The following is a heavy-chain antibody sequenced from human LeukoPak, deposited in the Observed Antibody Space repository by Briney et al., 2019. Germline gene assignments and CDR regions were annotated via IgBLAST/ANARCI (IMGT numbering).Heavy chain of an antibody. V-gene: IGHV1-69*01. CDR3: AVPPATQYYFDY. CDR2: IIPISGTA. D-gene: IGHD1-26*01. CDR1: GGTFSSYA. J-gene: IGHJ4*02. Sequence: GASVKVSCKASGGTFSSYAISWVRQAPGQGLEWMGGIIPISGTANYAQKFQGRVTITADESTSTAYMELSSLRSEDTAVYYCAVPPATQYYFDYWGQGTLVTVSS.